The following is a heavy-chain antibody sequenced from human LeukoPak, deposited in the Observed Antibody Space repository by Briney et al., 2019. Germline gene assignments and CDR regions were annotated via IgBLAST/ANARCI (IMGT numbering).Heavy chain of an antibody. CDR3: ARESSGGFDN. CDR2: IWYDGSNK. V-gene: IGHV3-33*01. CDR1: GFTFSNYG. J-gene: IGHJ4*02. Sequence: PGGSQRLSCAASGFTFSNYGMHRVRQAPGKGLEWVAVIWYDGSNKYYADSVKGRFTISRDNSKNTMYLQMNSLRAEDTAVYYCARESSGGFDNWAQGTLVTVSS. D-gene: IGHD3-3*01.